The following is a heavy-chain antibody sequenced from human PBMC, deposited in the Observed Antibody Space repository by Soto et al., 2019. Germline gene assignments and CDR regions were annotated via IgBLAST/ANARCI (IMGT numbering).Heavy chain of an antibody. V-gene: IGHV3-30*03. J-gene: IGHJ6*02. CDR3: ARVAATDYGMDV. CDR2: ISFDGINK. Sequence: GGSLRLSCEASGFTFSTYGMHWVRQAPGKGLEWVAVISFDGINKYYADSVKGRFTVSRDNSKNTLFLQMNSLRADDTAVYYCARVAATDYGMDVWGQGTTVTVSS. D-gene: IGHD6-25*01. CDR1: GFTFSTYG.